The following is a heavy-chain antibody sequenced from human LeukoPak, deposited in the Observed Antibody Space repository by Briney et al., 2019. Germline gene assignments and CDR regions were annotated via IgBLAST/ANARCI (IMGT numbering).Heavy chain of an antibody. D-gene: IGHD2-2*01. CDR3: ARDLGYCSTMNCPFEY. V-gene: IGHV3-23*01. J-gene: IGHJ4*02. Sequence: GGSPRLSCAASGFTFSSYVMSWVRQAPGKGLEWVSATSGSGGTTYYADSVKGRFTISRDNSKNTLYLQMNSLRAEDTAVYYCARDLGYCSTMNCPFEYWGQGTLVTVSS. CDR2: TSGSGGTT. CDR1: GFTFSSYV.